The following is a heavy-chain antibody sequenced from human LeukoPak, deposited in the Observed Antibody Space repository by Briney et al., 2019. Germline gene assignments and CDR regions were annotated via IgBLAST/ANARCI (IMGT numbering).Heavy chain of an antibody. J-gene: IGHJ4*02. D-gene: IGHD1-26*01. CDR3: AKNRLEWVGGNYFEY. Sequence: PGRCLRLSCAASGFTLSNYSMSWATHAPRKAREWGLAIRGSGVRAYLADSVKGRFNISRDNSKETLYLQMSSLRGEDRAVYYCAKNRLEWVGGNYFEYWGEGALVTVSS. V-gene: IGHV3-23*01. CDR2: IRGSGVRA. CDR1: GFTLSNYS.